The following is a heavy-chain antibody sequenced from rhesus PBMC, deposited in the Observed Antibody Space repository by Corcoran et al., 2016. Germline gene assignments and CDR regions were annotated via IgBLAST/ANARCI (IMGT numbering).Heavy chain of an antibody. V-gene: IGHV1S2*01. CDR2: INPDSGNT. CDR1: GFSFSDYY. CDR3: ARGSYISSGYDRFDV. J-gene: IGHJ5-1*01. Sequence: QVQLVQSGTEVKMPGSSVKVSCRASGFSFSDYYIHWGRRAPRQGGEGMDWINPDSGNTESPDNFQGRVTMSSDASRTTVYMELSGLKYEDTAVYYCARGSYISSGYDRFDVWGAGVVVTVSS. D-gene: IGHD5-12*01.